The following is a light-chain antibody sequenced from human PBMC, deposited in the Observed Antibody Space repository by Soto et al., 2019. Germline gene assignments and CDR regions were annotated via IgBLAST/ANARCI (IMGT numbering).Light chain of an antibody. CDR2: EVS. CDR3: SSYAGSNNFVV. J-gene: IGLJ2*01. CDR1: SSDVGAYSY. V-gene: IGLV2-8*01. Sequence: QSALTQPPSASGFPGQSVTISCTGTSSDVGAYSYVSWYQQHPGKAPKLMIYEVSKRPSGVPDRFSGSKSGNTASLTVSGLQAEDEADYYCSSYAGSNNFVVFGGGTKVTVL.